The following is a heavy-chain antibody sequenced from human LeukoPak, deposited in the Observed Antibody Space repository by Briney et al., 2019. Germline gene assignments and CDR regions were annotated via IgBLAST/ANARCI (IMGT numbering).Heavy chain of an antibody. J-gene: IGHJ4*02. Sequence: GGSLRLSCAASGFTFSSYAMSWVRQAPGKGLEWVSSISGSGGSTYYADSMKGRFTISRDNSKNTLYLRMNSLRAEDTAVYYCAKDARIVMKVVVRGARPYYFDYWGQGTLVTVSS. V-gene: IGHV3-23*01. CDR3: AKDARIVMKVVVRGARPYYFDY. D-gene: IGHD3-22*01. CDR1: GFTFSSYA. CDR2: ISGSGGST.